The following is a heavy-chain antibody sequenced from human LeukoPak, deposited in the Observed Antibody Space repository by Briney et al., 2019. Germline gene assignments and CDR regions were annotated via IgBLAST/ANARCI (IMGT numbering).Heavy chain of an antibody. CDR1: GFTFSSYE. V-gene: IGHV3-48*03. J-gene: IGHJ6*04. CDR3: AELGIAMIGGV. CDR2: ISSSGSKI. D-gene: IGHD3-10*02. Sequence: GGPLRLSCAASGFTFSSYEMNWVRQAPGKGMEWVSYISSSGSKIYYADSVKGGFTISREKEKKSLYMQMNRLREEDTAVYYCAELGIAMIGGVWGKGTTVTISS.